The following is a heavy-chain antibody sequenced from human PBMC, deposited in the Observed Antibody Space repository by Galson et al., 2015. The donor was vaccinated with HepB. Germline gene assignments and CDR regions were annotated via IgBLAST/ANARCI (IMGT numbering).Heavy chain of an antibody. J-gene: IGHJ6*02. CDR1: GFRFSGRS. D-gene: IGHD3-10*01. V-gene: IGHV3-30*03. CDR3: ARDKKDTWFGNYDFLGMDV. CDR2: ISYHGKYK. Sequence: SLRLSCAASGFRFSGRSMHWVRQAPGKGPEWIGVISYHGKYKYYSDSTTGRFTFSRDNSGNTLFLQIDSLRPDDTAVYYCARDKKDTWFGNYDFLGMDVWGQGATVIVSS.